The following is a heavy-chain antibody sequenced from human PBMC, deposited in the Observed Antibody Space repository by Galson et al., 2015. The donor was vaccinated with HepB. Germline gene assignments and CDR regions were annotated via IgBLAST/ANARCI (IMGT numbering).Heavy chain of an antibody. Sequence: SETLSLTCTVSGASVRSGSYYWSWIRQPPGKGLEWIGYIYYSGTANYSPSLKSRVTISVDTSKNHFSLNLSSVTAADTAVYYCARDALVVPDGIEGGYYYYAMDVWGQGTTVTVSS. CDR2: IYYSGTA. D-gene: IGHD1-26*01. V-gene: IGHV4-61*03. CDR1: GASVRSGSYY. J-gene: IGHJ6*02. CDR3: ARDALVVPDGIEGGYYYYAMDV.